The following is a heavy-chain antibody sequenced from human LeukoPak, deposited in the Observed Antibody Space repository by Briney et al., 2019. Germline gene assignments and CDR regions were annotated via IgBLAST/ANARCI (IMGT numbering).Heavy chain of an antibody. CDR1: GGSFIGYD. D-gene: IGHD3-10*01. V-gene: IGHV4-34*01. J-gene: IGHJ4*02. CDR2: INHSGST. Sequence: PSETLSLTCAVYGGSFIGYDWTWIRQPPGKGLEWIGEINHSGSTNYNPSLKSRVTISVDTSKNQFSLKLSSVTAADTAVYYCASNYYGSGSLDYWGQGNLVTVSS. CDR3: ASNYYGSGSLDY.